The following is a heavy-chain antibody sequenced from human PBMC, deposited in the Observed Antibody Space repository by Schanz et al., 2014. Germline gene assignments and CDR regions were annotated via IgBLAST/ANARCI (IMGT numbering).Heavy chain of an antibody. CDR2: ISSSGSYI. J-gene: IGHJ4*02. CDR3: AIIGVMLAVAGTRADY. Sequence: EVHLVESGGGLVKRGGSLRLSCAASGFTISSYSMNWVRQAPGKGLEWVSSISSSGSYIYYADSVKGRFSISRDNAKNSLLLRMNRLRAEDTALYYCAIIGVMLAVAGTRADYWGQGTLVTVSS. CDR1: GFTISSYS. V-gene: IGHV3-21*01. D-gene: IGHD6-19*01.